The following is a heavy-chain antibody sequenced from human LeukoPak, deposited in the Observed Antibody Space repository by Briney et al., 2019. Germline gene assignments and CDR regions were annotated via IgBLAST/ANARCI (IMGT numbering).Heavy chain of an antibody. V-gene: IGHV3-33*01. CDR2: IWYDGSNK. J-gene: IGHJ4*02. CDR1: GFTFSSYG. CDR3: ARVSCSGGSCYSFDN. D-gene: IGHD2-15*01. Sequence: GRSLRLSCAASGFTFSSYGMHWVRQAPGKGLEWVAVIWYDGSNKYYADSVKGRFTISRDNSKNTLYLQMSSLRAEDTAIYYCARVSCSGGSCYSFDNWGQGTLVTVSS.